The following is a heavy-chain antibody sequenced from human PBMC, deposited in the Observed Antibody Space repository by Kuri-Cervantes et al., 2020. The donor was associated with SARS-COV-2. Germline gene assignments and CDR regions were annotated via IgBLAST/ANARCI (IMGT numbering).Heavy chain of an antibody. CDR2: ISSSGSTI. Sequence: GESLKISCAASGFTFSSYEMNWVRQAPGKGLEWVSYISSSGSTIYYADSVKGRFTISRDNAKNSLYLQMNSLRAEDTAVYYCAREGTYYYDSSGYYLFRAFDIWGQGTMVIVSS. J-gene: IGHJ3*02. CDR3: AREGTYYYDSSGYYLFRAFDI. D-gene: IGHD3-22*01. CDR1: GFTFSSYE. V-gene: IGHV3-48*03.